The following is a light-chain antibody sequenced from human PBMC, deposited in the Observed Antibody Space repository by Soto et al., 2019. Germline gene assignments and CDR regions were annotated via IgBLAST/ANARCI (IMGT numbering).Light chain of an antibody. CDR1: QSVRSY. CDR3: QHRSNWPLT. Sequence: EILLTQSPATLSLSPGERATLSCRASQSVRSYLAWYQQKPGQAPRLLIYDASNRATGIPARFSGSGSGTDFTLTISSLEPEDFAVYYCQHRSNWPLTFGGGTKVDIK. V-gene: IGKV3-11*01. CDR2: DAS. J-gene: IGKJ4*01.